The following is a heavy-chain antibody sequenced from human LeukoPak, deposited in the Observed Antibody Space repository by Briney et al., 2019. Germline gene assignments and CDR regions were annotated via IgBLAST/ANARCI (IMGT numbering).Heavy chain of an antibody. V-gene: IGHV1-69*13. D-gene: IGHD2-15*01. J-gene: IGHJ6*03. Sequence: ASVKVSCKASGGTFSSYAISWVRQAPGQGLEWMGGIIPIFGTANYAQKFQGRVTITADESTSTAYMELSSLRSEDTAVYYCASPPCSGGSCYSPYYYYYMDVWGKETTVTVSS. CDR3: ASPPCSGGSCYSPYYYYYMDV. CDR2: IIPIFGTA. CDR1: GGTFSSYA.